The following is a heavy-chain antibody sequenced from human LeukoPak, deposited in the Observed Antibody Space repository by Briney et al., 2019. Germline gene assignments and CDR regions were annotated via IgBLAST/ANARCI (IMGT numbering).Heavy chain of an antibody. CDR3: AELGITMIGGV. D-gene: IGHD3-10*02. V-gene: IGHV3-48*03. CDR2: ISSSGSTI. J-gene: IGHJ6*04. CDR1: GFTFSK. Sequence: GGSLRLSCAASGFTFSKMNWVRQAPGKGLEWVSYISSSGSTIYYADSVKGRFTISRDNVKNSLYLQMNSLRAEDTAVYYCAELGITMIGGVWGKGTTVTISS.